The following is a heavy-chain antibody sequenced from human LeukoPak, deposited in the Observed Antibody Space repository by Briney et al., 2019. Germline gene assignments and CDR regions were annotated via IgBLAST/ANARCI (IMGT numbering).Heavy chain of an antibody. CDR2: IYYSGST. J-gene: IGHJ4*02. CDR3: AKSGGYGLIDY. V-gene: IGHV4-39*01. Sequence: PSETLSLTCTVSGGSISSSSYYWGWIRQPPGKGLEWIGSIYYSGSTYYNASLQSRVTISIDTSKNQFSLRLNSVTAADTAMYYCAKSGGYGLIDYWGQGTRVTVS. CDR1: GGSISSSSYY. D-gene: IGHD1-26*01.